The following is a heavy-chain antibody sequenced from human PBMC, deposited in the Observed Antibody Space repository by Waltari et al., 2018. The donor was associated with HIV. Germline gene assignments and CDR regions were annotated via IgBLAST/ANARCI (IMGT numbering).Heavy chain of an antibody. V-gene: IGHV3-49*05. CDR3: ARAVGILWWCLFDY. Sequence: EVQLVESGGGLVKPGRSLRLSCTASGFTFGDYAMSWFRQAPGKGPEWVSFIRSKAYGGTTEYAASVKGRFTISRDDSKSIVYLQMNSLKSDDTALYYCARAVGILWWCLFDYWGQGTLVTVSS. D-gene: IGHD2-21*01. CDR2: IRSKAYGGTT. J-gene: IGHJ4*02. CDR1: GFTFGDYA.